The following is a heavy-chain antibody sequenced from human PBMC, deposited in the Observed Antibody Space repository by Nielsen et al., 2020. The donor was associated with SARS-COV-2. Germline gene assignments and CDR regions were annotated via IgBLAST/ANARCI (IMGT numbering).Heavy chain of an antibody. Sequence: ASVKVSCKASGYTFTSYGISWVRQAPGQGLEWMGWISDYNGNTNYAQKLQGRVTMTTDTSTSTASMELRSLKSDDTAVYYCARGDPGVITFGGVIAEWGYYFDYWGQGTLVTVSS. V-gene: IGHV1-18*01. J-gene: IGHJ4*02. CDR2: ISDYNGNT. D-gene: IGHD3-16*02. CDR1: GYTFTSYG. CDR3: ARGDPGVITFGGVIAEWGYYFDY.